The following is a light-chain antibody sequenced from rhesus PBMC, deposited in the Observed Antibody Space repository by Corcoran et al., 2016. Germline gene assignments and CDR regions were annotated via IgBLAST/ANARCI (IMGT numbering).Light chain of an antibody. J-gene: IGKJ2*01. Sequence: DIQMTQSPSSPSASVGDTVTITCRASQSISSWLAWYQQKPGKAPKLLIYKASTLQSGVPSRVSGSVSGTDFTLTISSLQSEDFATDYCQQYSSSPYSFGQGTKVEIK. V-gene: IGKV1-22*01. CDR2: KAS. CDR3: QQYSSSPYS. CDR1: QSISSW.